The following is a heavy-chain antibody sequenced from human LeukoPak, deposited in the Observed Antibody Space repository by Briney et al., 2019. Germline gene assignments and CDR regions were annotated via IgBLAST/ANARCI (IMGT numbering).Heavy chain of an antibody. V-gene: IGHV3-30-3*01. CDR2: ITYDGSNK. Sequence: GSLRLFCAASGFTFSNFAMQRVRQAPGKGLGWVAVITYDGSNKYYADSVKGRFTISRDNSKNTLYLQMNSLRAEDTAVYYCARDRRVVIAPGAFDIWGQGTMVTVSS. D-gene: IGHD2-21*01. CDR3: ARDRRVVIAPGAFDI. J-gene: IGHJ3*02. CDR1: GFTFSNFA.